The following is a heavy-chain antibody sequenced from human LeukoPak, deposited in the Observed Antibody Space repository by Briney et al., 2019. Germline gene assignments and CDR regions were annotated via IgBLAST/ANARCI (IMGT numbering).Heavy chain of an antibody. D-gene: IGHD5-24*01. CDR1: GVSISSSNSY. CDR2: IYYSGNT. Sequence: PSETLSLTCTVSGVSISSSNSYWGWIRQPPGKGLEWIGSIYYSGNTYYNASLKSQVSISIDTSRNQFSLKLNSVTAADTAVYYCARDRLQLQSWGQGTLVTVSS. V-gene: IGHV4-39*07. J-gene: IGHJ5*02. CDR3: ARDRLQLQS.